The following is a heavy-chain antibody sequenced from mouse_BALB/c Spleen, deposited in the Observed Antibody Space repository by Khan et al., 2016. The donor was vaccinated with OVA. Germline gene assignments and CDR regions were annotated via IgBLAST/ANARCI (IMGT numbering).Heavy chain of an antibody. J-gene: IGHJ2*01. D-gene: IGHD1-2*01. Sequence: EVQLVESGPGLVKPSQSLSLTCTVTGYSITSGYGWNWIRQFPGNKLEWMGYISYRGSTNYNPSLKSRISITRDTSKNPFFLQLNSVTTEDTATYYCARTARIKYWGQGTTLTVSS. CDR1: GYSITSGYG. CDR3: ARTARIKY. V-gene: IGHV3-2*02. CDR2: ISYRGST.